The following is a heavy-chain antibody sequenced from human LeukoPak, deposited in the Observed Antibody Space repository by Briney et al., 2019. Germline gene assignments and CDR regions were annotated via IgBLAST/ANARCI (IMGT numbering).Heavy chain of an antibody. CDR2: ISYDGSNK. CDR3: ARYLALYYDILTGYYDY. Sequence: GGSLRLSCAASGFTFSSYAMHWVRQAPGKGLEWVAVISYDGSNKYYADSVKGRFTISRDNSKNTLYLQMNSLRAEDTAVYYCARYLALYYDILTGYYDYWGQGTLVTVSS. D-gene: IGHD3-9*01. V-gene: IGHV3-30-3*01. CDR1: GFTFSSYA. J-gene: IGHJ4*02.